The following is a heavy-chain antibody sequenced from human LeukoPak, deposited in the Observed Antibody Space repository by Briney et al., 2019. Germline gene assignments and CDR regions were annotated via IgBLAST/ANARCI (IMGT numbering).Heavy chain of an antibody. D-gene: IGHD1-26*01. CDR3: ARGAEWELPYVDAFDI. CDR2: ISAYNGNT. Sequence: ASVKVSCKASGGTFSSYAISWVRQAPGQGLEWMGWISAYNGNTNYAQKLQGRVTMTTDTSTSTAYMELRSLRSDDTAVYYCARGAEWELPYVDAFDIWGQGTMVTVSS. V-gene: IGHV1-18*01. CDR1: GGTFSSYA. J-gene: IGHJ3*02.